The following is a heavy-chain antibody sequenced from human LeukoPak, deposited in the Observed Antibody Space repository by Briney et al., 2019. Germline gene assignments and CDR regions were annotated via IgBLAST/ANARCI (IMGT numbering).Heavy chain of an antibody. D-gene: IGHD1-20*01. CDR2: INPNSGGT. Sequence: ASVKVSCKASGYTFTGYYMHWVRQAPGQGLEWMGWINPNSGGTNYAQKFQGRVTMTRDTSISTAYMELSRLRSDDTAVYYCARSVALVNWSTFDYWGQGTLVTASS. V-gene: IGHV1-2*02. J-gene: IGHJ4*02. CDR1: GYTFTGYY. CDR3: ARSVALVNWSTFDY.